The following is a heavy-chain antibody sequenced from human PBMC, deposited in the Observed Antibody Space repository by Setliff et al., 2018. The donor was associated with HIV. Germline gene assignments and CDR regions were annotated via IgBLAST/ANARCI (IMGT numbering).Heavy chain of an antibody. D-gene: IGHD2-15*01. J-gene: IGHJ1*01. CDR3: ARARRAGSGPKYFQH. CDR1: GTSFSDHY. V-gene: IGHV4-34*01. CDR2: MNQSGTT. Sequence: SETLSLTCSVYGTSFSDHYWSWVRQTPGKGLEWIGEMNQSGTTNYNPSLKSRVTMSIDTSEGQFSLKLTSVTAADTAVYYGARARRAGSGPKYFQHWGQRTLVTV.